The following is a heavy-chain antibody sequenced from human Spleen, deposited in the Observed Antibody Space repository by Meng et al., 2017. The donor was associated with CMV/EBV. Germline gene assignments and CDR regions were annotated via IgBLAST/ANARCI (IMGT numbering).Heavy chain of an antibody. D-gene: IGHD1-1*01. J-gene: IGHJ4*02. V-gene: IGHV1-18*01. CDR1: GYTFVNFG. CDR3: ARDRYNWDFDY. CDR2: VSTYNGNT. Sequence: ASVKVSCKASGYTFVNFGFSWVRQAPGQGLQWMGWVSTYNGNTNYAKRLQGRVTLTADTSTSTAYMELRSLRSDDTAVYFCARDRYNWDFDYWGQGTLVTVSS.